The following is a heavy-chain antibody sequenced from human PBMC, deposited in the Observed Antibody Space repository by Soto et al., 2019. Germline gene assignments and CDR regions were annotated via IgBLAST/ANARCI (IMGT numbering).Heavy chain of an antibody. J-gene: IGHJ6*03. V-gene: IGHV3-30-3*01. CDR1: RFTFSYYA. CDR2: ILSDGSKQ. CDR3: ARGYYSSTSCYGYYYYYMDV. Sequence: GGSLRLSCAASRFTFSYYAMHWIRQAPGKGLEWVAVILSDGSKQYYAESVKGRFTISRDNSKSTLYLQMNSLRAEDTAVYYCARGYYSSTSCYGYYYYYMDVWGKGPTVTVSS. D-gene: IGHD2-2*01.